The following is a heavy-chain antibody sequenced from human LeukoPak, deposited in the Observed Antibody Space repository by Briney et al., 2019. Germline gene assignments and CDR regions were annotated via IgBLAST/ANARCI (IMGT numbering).Heavy chain of an antibody. V-gene: IGHV1-8*03. D-gene: IGHD3-3*01. CDR2: MNPNSGNT. CDR3: ARGVLIFGVVTAALVDAFDI. Sequence: ASVKVSCKASGYTFTSYDINWVRQATGQGLEWMGWMNPNSGNTGYAQKFQGRVTITWNTSISTAYMELSSLRSEDTAVYYCARGVLIFGVVTAALVDAFDIWGQGTMVTVSS. CDR1: GYTFTSYD. J-gene: IGHJ3*02.